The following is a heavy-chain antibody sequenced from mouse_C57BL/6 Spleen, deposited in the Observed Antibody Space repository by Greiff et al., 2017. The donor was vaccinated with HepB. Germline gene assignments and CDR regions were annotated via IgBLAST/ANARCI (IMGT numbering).Heavy chain of an antibody. V-gene: IGHV7-3*01. J-gene: IGHJ2*01. CDR3: ASGGSSYGY. CDR1: GFTFTDYY. D-gene: IGHD1-1*01. Sequence: EVQLMESGGGLVQPGGSLSLSCAASGFTFTDYYMRWVRQPPGKALEWLGFIRNKANGYTTEYSASVKGRFTISRDNSQSILYLQMNALRAEDSATYYCASGGSSYGYWGQGTTLTVSS. CDR2: IRNKANGYTT.